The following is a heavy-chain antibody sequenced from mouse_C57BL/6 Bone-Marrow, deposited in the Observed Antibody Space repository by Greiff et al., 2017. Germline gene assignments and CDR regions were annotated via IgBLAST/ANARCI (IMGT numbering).Heavy chain of an antibody. J-gene: IGHJ3*01. CDR2: ISDGGSYT. V-gene: IGHV5-4*01. CDR3: ARDKVYYYGGFAY. D-gene: IGHD1-1*01. Sequence: EVHLVESGGGLVKPGGSLKLSCAASGFTFSSYAMSWVRQTPEKRLEWVATISDGGSYTYYPDNVKGRFTVSRDNAKNHLYLQMSHLKSEDTAMYYCARDKVYYYGGFAYWGQGTLVTVSA. CDR1: GFTFSSYA.